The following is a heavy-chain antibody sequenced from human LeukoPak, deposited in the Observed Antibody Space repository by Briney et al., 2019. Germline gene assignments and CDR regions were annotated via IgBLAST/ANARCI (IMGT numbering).Heavy chain of an antibody. Sequence: ASVKVSCKASGGTFSSYGISWVRQAPGQGLEWMGWISAYNGNTNYAQKLQGRVTMTTDTSTSTAYMELRSLRSDDTAVYYCARVLPIVVVDANFDYWGQGTLVTVSS. CDR3: ARVLPIVVVDANFDY. J-gene: IGHJ4*02. CDR2: ISAYNGNT. CDR1: GGTFSSYG. D-gene: IGHD2-2*01. V-gene: IGHV1-18*01.